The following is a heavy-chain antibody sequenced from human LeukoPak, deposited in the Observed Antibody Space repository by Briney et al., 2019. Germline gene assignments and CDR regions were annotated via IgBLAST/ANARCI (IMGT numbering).Heavy chain of an antibody. J-gene: IGHJ6*03. Sequence: GGSLRLSCAASGFTFSSYEMNWVRQAPGKGLEWVSYISSSGSTIYYADSVKGRFTISRDNAKNSLYLQMNSLRAEDTAVYYCARVERSWAYYYYYYVDVWGKGTTVTISS. CDR2: ISSSGSTI. D-gene: IGHD1-26*01. CDR1: GFTFSSYE. V-gene: IGHV3-48*03. CDR3: ARVERSWAYYYYYYVDV.